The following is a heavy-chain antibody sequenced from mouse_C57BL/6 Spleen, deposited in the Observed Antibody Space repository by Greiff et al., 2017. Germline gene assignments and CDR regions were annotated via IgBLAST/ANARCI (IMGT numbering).Heavy chain of an antibody. D-gene: IGHD1-1*01. J-gene: IGHJ1*03. CDR2: IHPSDSDT. V-gene: IGHV1-74*01. Sequence: QVQLKQPGAELVKPGASVKVSCKASGYTFTSYWMHWVKQRPGQGLEWIGRIHPSDSDTNYNQKFKGKATLTVDKSSSTAYMQLSSLTSEDSAVYYCAIQRGSWYFDVWGTGTTVTVSS. CDR1: GYTFTSYW. CDR3: AIQRGSWYFDV.